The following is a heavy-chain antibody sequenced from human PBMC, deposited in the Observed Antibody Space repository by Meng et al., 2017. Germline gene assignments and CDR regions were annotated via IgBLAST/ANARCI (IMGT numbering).Heavy chain of an antibody. V-gene: IGHV1-2*06. CDR1: GYTFTGYH. J-gene: IGHJ4*02. CDR2: INPNSGGT. D-gene: IGHD3-22*01. CDR3: ARGTKYYYDSSGYYLV. Sequence: VERGEYGVAGKKPGAPVKVSCKASGYTFTGYHMHWVRQAPGQGLEWMGRINPNSGGTNYAQKFQGRVTMTRDTSISTAYMELSRLRSDDTAVYYCARGTKYYYDSSGYYLVWGQGTLVTVSS.